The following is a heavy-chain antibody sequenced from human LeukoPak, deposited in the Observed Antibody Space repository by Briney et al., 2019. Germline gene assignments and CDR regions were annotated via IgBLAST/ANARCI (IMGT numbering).Heavy chain of an antibody. V-gene: IGHV3-30*18. CDR3: AKNNYGSGSYYIDGPDY. CDR2: ISYDGSNK. D-gene: IGHD3-10*01. CDR1: GFTFSSYG. J-gene: IGHJ4*02. Sequence: HPGGSLRLSCAASGFTFSSYGMHWVRQAPGKGLEWVAVISYDGSNKYYADSVKGRFTISRDNSKNTLYLQMNSLRAEDTAVYYCAKNNYGSGSYYIDGPDYWGQGTLVTVSS.